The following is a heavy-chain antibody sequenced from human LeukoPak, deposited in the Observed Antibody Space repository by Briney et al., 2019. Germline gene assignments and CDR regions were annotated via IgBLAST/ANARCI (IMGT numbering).Heavy chain of an antibody. Sequence: SETLSLTCAVSGGSISSSNWWSWVRQPPGKGLEWIGEIYHSGSTNYNPSLKSRVTISVDKSKNQFSLKLSSVTAADTAVYYCARESSSIAARAFDYWGQGTLVTVSS. CDR3: ARESSSIAARAFDY. V-gene: IGHV4-4*02. J-gene: IGHJ4*02. CDR1: GGSISSSNW. D-gene: IGHD6-6*01. CDR2: IYHSGST.